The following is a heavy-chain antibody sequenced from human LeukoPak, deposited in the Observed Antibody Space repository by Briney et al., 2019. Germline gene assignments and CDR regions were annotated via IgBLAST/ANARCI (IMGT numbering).Heavy chain of an antibody. J-gene: IGHJ5*02. CDR1: GYTFTSYY. D-gene: IGHD3-9*01. Sequence: ASVKVSCKASGYTFTSYYMHWVRQAPGQGLEWMGIINPSGGSTSYAQKFQGRVTMTRDMSTSTVYMELSSLRSEDTAVYYCAREIEVLRYFDYINWFDPWGQGTLVTVSS. CDR2: INPSGGST. CDR3: AREIEVLRYFDYINWFDP. V-gene: IGHV1-46*01.